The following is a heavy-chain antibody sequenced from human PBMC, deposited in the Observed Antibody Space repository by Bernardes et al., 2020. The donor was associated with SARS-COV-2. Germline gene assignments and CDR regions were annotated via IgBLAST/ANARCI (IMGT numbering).Heavy chain of an antibody. CDR3: AKVDAGSGSYGDYFDC. CDR1: GFTFSSYA. D-gene: IGHD3-10*01. CDR2: ISGSGGST. V-gene: IGHV3-23*01. J-gene: IGHJ4*02. Sequence: GGSLRLSCAASGFTFSSYAMSWVRQAPGKGLEWVSAISGSGGSTYYADSVKGRFTISRDNSKNTLYLQMNSLRAEDTAVYYCAKVDAGSGSYGDYFDCWGQGTLVTVSS.